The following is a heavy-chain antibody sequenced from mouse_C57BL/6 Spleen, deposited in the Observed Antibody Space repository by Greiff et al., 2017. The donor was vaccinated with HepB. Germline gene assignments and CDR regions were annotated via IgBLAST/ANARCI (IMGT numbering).Heavy chain of an antibody. CDR3: ASRAFYGSSYAWFAY. CDR2: IDPEDGET. Sequence: EVQLVESGAELVKPGASVKLSCTASGFNIKDYYMHWVKQRTEQGLEWIGRIDPEDGETKYAPKFQGKATITADTSSNTAYLQLSSLTSEDTAVYYWASRAFYGSSYAWFAYWGQGTLVTVSA. V-gene: IGHV14-2*01. D-gene: IGHD1-1*01. J-gene: IGHJ3*01. CDR1: GFNIKDYY.